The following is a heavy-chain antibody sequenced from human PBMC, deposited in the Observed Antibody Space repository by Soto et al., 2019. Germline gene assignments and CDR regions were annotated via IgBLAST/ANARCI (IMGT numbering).Heavy chain of an antibody. J-gene: IGHJ6*02. V-gene: IGHV3-15*07. CDR3: TTVPCTNGVCAYYYYYYGMDV. CDR1: GFTFSNAW. CDR2: IKSKTDGGTT. Sequence: GGSLRLSCAASGFTFSNAWMNWVRQAPGKGLEWVGRIKSKTDGGTTDYAAPVKGRFTISRDDSKNTLYLQMNSLKTEDTAVYYCTTVPCTNGVCAYYYYYYGMDVWGQGTTVTVSS. D-gene: IGHD2-8*01.